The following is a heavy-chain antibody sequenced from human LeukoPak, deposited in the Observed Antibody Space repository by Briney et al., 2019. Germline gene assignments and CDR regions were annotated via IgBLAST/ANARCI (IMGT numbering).Heavy chain of an antibody. CDR1: GGSFSGYY. J-gene: IGHJ6*02. CDR3: ARDTYYYDSSGYSPFYYYYGMDV. D-gene: IGHD3-22*01. Sequence: SETLSLTCAVYGGSFSGYYWSWIRQPPGKGLEWIGEINHSGSTNYNPSLKSRVTISVDTSKNQFSLKLSSVTAADTAVYYCARDTYYYDSSGYSPFYYYYGMDVRGQGTTVTVSS. CDR2: INHSGST. V-gene: IGHV4-34*01.